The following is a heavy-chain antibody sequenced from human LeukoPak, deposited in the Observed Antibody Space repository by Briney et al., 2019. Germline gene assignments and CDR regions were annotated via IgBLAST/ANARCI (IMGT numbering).Heavy chain of an antibody. J-gene: IGHJ4*02. Sequence: SVKVSRMASRGTFSSYAISWVRQAPGQGLEWMGGIIPIFGTANYAQKFQGRVTITADESTSTAYMELSSLRSEDTAVYYCARDRSSGHTSWAYFDYWGRGTLVTVLS. D-gene: IGHD3-22*01. V-gene: IGHV1-69*13. CDR2: IIPIFGTA. CDR3: ARDRSSGHTSWAYFDY. CDR1: RGTFSSYA.